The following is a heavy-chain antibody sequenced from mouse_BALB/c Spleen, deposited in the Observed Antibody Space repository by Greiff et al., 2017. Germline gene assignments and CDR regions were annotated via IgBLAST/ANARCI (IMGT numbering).Heavy chain of an antibody. CDR3: ARYLGDFGFAY. Sequence: VKLMESGAELARPGASVKLSCKASGYTFTSYWMQWVKQRPGQGLEWIGAIYPGDGDTRYTQKFKGKATLTADKSSSTAYMQLSSLASEDSAVYYCARYLGDFGFAYWGQGTLVTVSA. V-gene: IGHV1-87*01. D-gene: IGHD5-1-1*01. CDR1: GYTFTSYW. J-gene: IGHJ3*01. CDR2: IYPGDGDT.